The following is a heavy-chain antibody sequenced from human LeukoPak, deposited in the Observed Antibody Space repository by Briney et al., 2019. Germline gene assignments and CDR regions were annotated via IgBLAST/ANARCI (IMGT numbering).Heavy chain of an antibody. Sequence: GGSLRLSCAASGFTFSSYAMHWVRQAPGKGLEWVAVISYDGSNKYYADSVKGRFTISRDNSKDTLYLQMNTLRAEDTAVYYCARDGGVGAFDIWGQGTMVTVSS. CDR3: ARDGGVGAFDI. CDR1: GFTFSSYA. J-gene: IGHJ3*02. V-gene: IGHV3-30*04. CDR2: ISYDGSNK. D-gene: IGHD3-10*01.